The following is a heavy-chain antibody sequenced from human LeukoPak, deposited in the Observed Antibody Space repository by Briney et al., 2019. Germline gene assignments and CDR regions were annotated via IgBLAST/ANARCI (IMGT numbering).Heavy chain of an antibody. CDR1: GFAFSSQD. CDR3: AKDARRTSGWYFFDY. V-gene: IGHV3-23*01. D-gene: IGHD6-19*01. CDR2: ISDCGGRT. J-gene: IGHJ4*02. Sequence: PGGSLRLSCAASGFAFSSQDMGWVRQAPGKGLEWVSAISDCGGRTYYADSVRGRFTISRDNSKNMLFLQMNSLRAEDTAVYYCAKDARRTSGWYFFDYWGQGTLVTVSS.